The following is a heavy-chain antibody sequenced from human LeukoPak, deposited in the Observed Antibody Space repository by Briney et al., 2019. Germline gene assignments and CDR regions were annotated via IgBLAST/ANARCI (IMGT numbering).Heavy chain of an antibody. D-gene: IGHD3-10*01. V-gene: IGHV1-18*01. CDR2: ISAYNGNT. J-gene: IGHJ4*02. Sequence: GASVKVSCKASGYTFSSYGISWVRQAPGQGLERMGWISAYNGNTDYAQNLRGRVTMTTDTSTSTAYMELRSLRSDDTAVYYCARDSVDGSGTYYNDSPDYWGQGTLVTVSS. CDR3: ARDSVDGSGTYYNDSPDY. CDR1: GYTFSSYG.